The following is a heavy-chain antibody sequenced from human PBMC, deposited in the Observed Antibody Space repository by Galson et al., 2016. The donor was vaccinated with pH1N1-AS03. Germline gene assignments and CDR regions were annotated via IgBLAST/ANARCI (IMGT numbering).Heavy chain of an antibody. Sequence: SLRLSCAASGFTISKYGMHWVRQAPGKGLEWMAIIWNDGGTTHYADSVKGRFTISRDNSKNTPYLQMNSLRGEDTAVYYCVRDDDSSGYYPDSWGRGTLVTVSS. CDR2: IWNDGGTT. V-gene: IGHV3-33*01. CDR3: VRDDDSSGYYPDS. D-gene: IGHD3-22*01. CDR1: GFTISKYG. J-gene: IGHJ4*02.